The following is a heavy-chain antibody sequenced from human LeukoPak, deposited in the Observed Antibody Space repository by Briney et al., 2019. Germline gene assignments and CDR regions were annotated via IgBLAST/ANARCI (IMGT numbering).Heavy chain of an antibody. CDR3: VRSYYYDSSGYFFDY. J-gene: IGHJ4*02. Sequence: SGLTLANPTQTLTLTCTFSGFSLSTSGMCVSWIRQPPGKALEWLARVDWDDDKYYSTSLKTRLTISKDTSKRQVVLTMTNMDPVDTATYYCVRSYYYDSSGYFFDYWGQGTLVTVSS. CDR2: VDWDDDK. CDR1: GFSLSTSGMC. V-gene: IGHV2-70*11. D-gene: IGHD3-22*01.